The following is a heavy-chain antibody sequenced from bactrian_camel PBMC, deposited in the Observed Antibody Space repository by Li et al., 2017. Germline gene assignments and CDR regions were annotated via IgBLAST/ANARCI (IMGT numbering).Heavy chain of an antibody. CDR2: IYTGDGST. J-gene: IGHJ6*01. D-gene: IGHD6*01. CDR3: AADRRIFWGPTSVPGSCPQLMTDEYTT. CDR1: GHTSRRYC. V-gene: IGHV3S29*01. Sequence: QLVESGGGSGQAGGSLRLSCAASGHTSRRYCMGWFRQAPGKERERVAIIYTGDGSTYLADSVQGRFTISQDNTKNTYLQMNNLQPEDTAMYYCAADRRIFWGPTSVPGSCPQLMTDEYTTWGQGTQVTVS.